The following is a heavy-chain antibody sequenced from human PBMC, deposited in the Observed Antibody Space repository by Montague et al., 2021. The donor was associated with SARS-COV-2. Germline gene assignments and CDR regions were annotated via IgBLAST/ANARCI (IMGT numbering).Heavy chain of an antibody. CDR2: IYYSRST. CDR3: ARHPGDLLWFGEFDY. CDR1: GGSISSSSYY. J-gene: IGHJ4*02. Sequence: SETLSLTCTVSGGSISSSSYYWGWIRQPPGKGLEWIGSIYYSRSTYYNPSLKSRVTISVDTSKNQFSLKLSSVTAADTAVYYRARHPGDLLWFGEFDYWGQGTLVTVSS. D-gene: IGHD3-10*01. V-gene: IGHV4-39*01.